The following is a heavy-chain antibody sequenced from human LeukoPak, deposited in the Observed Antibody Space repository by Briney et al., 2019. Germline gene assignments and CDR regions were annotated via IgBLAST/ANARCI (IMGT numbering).Heavy chain of an antibody. CDR2: INHSGST. D-gene: IGHD6-13*01. CDR3: ARHVWEQQLATSNWFDP. Sequence: PSETLSLTCTVSGGSISSSSYYWSWIRQPPGKGLEWIGEINHSGSTNYNPSLKSRVTISVDTSKNQFSLKLSSVTAADTAVYYCARHVWEQQLATSNWFDPWGQGTLVTVSS. V-gene: IGHV4-39*01. CDR1: GGSISSSSYY. J-gene: IGHJ5*02.